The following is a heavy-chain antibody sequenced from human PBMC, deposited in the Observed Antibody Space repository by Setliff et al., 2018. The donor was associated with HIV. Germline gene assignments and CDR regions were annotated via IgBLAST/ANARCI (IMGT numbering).Heavy chain of an antibody. Sequence: PSETLSLTCTVSGGSISSYYWSWIRQPPGKGLEWLGHIYSSGSTNYNPSLKSRVTILVDTSKNQFSLTLSSVTAADTAVYYCARHSPSDYWGQGTLVTVSS. CDR3: ARHSPSDY. CDR1: GGSISSYY. CDR2: IYSSGST. J-gene: IGHJ4*02. V-gene: IGHV4-59*08.